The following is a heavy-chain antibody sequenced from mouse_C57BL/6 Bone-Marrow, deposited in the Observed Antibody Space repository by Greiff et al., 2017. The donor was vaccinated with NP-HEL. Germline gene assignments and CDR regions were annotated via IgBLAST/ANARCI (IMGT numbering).Heavy chain of an antibody. CDR1: GYTFTSYW. D-gene: IGHD1-1*01. V-gene: IGHV1-55*01. Sequence: QVQLQQPGAELVKPGSSLPLSLPSSGYTFTSYWITWVKQRPGQGLEWIGDIYPGSGSPSYNEKFKSKATLTVDTSSSTAYMQLSSLTSEDSAVYYCARRGTTVVDDYWGQGTTLTVSS. CDR2: IYPGSGSP. CDR3: ARRGTTVVDDY. J-gene: IGHJ2*01.